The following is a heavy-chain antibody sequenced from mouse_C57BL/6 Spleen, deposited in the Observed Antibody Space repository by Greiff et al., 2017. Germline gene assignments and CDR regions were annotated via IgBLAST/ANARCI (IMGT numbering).Heavy chain of an antibody. CDR1: GFTFSDYG. V-gene: IGHV5-17*01. D-gene: IGHD2-1*01. CDR3: ARQGGNYPWFAY. CDR2: ISSGSSTI. J-gene: IGHJ3*01. Sequence: EVMLVESGGGLVKPGGSLKLSCAASGFTFSDYGMHWVRQAPEKGLEWVAYISSGSSTIYYADTVKGRFTISRDNAKNTLCLQMTSLRSEDTAMYYCARQGGNYPWFAYWGQGTLVTVSA.